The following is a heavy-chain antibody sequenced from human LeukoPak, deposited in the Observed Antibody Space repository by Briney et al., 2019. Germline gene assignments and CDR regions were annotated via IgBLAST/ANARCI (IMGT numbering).Heavy chain of an antibody. D-gene: IGHD2-2*01. CDR3: AKGRRYHRFDI. CDR1: GFIFSTYW. V-gene: IGHV3-74*01. CDR2: INSDGSNT. Sequence: GGSLRLSCAASGFIFSTYWMHWVRQAPGRGVVWVSRINSDGSNTLYADSVKRRFPISRHNAKNTQHLQLSSLGAEDTAVYYCAKGRRYHRFDIWGQGTTVTVSS. J-gene: IGHJ3*02.